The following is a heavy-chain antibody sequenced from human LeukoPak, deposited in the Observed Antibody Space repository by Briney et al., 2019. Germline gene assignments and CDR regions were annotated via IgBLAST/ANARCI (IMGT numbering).Heavy chain of an antibody. CDR1: GGSISSYY. CDR3: ARVGDSSGYYYFPFDL. V-gene: IGHV4-4*07. Sequence: NTSETLSLTCTVSGGSISSYYWSWIRQPAGKGLEWIGRIYTSGSTNYNPSLKSRVTMSVDTSKNQFSLKLSSVTAADTAVYYCARVGDSSGYYYFPFDLWGQGTLVTVSS. CDR2: IYTSGST. D-gene: IGHD3-22*01. J-gene: IGHJ4*02.